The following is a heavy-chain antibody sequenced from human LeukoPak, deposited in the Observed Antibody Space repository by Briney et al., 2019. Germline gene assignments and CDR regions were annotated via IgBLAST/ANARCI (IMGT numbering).Heavy chain of an antibody. D-gene: IGHD3-10*01. CDR3: AKPLIIWFREEEKTGGAFDI. Sequence: AGGSLRLSCAASGFTFSGYGIHWVRQAPGKGLEWVAVISYDGSNTYYADSVKGRFTISRDNSKNTLYLQMNSLRAEDTAVYYCAKPLIIWFREEEKTGGAFDIWGQGTMVTVSS. V-gene: IGHV3-30*18. CDR2: ISYDGSNT. CDR1: GFTFSGYG. J-gene: IGHJ3*02.